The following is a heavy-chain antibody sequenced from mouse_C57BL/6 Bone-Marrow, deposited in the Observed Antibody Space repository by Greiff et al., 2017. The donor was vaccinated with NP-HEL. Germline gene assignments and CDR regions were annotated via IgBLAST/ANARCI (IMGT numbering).Heavy chain of an antibody. J-gene: IGHJ3*01. CDR1: GYTFTSYG. Sequence: VQLVESRAELARPGASVKLSCKASGYTFTSYGISWVKQRTGQGLEWIGEIYPRSGNTYYNEEFKGKATLTADKSSSTAYMELRSLTSEDSAVYFCARPYYDPFAYWGQGTLVTVSA. CDR3: ARPYYDPFAY. D-gene: IGHD2-10*01. V-gene: IGHV1-81*01. CDR2: IYPRSGNT.